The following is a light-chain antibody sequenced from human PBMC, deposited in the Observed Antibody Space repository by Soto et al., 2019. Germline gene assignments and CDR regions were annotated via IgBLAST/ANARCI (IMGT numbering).Light chain of an antibody. J-gene: IGKJ4*01. CDR1: QDIKNY. Sequence: IQRTQSQSSLSASVEDRVAITFQASQDIKNYLNWYQQKSGKAPKLLIYDASDLETGVPSRFSGSGSGTDFTFTINSLQPEDIATYYCQQYDNLPLTFGGGTKVAIK. CDR2: DAS. V-gene: IGKV1-33*01. CDR3: QQYDNLPLT.